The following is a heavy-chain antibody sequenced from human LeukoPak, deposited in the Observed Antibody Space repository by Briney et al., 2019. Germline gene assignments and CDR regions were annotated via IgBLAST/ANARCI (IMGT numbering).Heavy chain of an antibody. CDR3: GRVRTGNTGSPEYFED. CDR2: LFYSGNT. V-gene: IGHV4-59*01. Sequence: PSETLSLTCTVSGGSISGYYWSWIRQPPGKGLEWIGYLFYSGNTNSNPSLKSRVTILADTSKNQFSLRLNSVTAADTAVYFCGRVRTGNTGSPEYFEDWGQGTLVTVSS. J-gene: IGHJ1*01. D-gene: IGHD5-12*01. CDR1: GGSISGYY.